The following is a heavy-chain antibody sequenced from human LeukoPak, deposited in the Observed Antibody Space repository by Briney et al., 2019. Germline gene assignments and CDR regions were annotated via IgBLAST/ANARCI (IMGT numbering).Heavy chain of an antibody. V-gene: IGHV3-23*01. CDR3: AKASSNYYYYYCMDV. J-gene: IGHJ6*03. CDR1: GFTFSSYA. CDR2: ISGSGGST. Sequence: PGGSLRLSCAASGFTFSSYAMSWVRQAPGKGLEWVSAISGSGGSTYYADSVKGRFTISRDNSKNTLYLQMNSLRAEDTAVYYCAKASSNYYYYYCMDVWGKGTTVTVSS. D-gene: IGHD2-2*01.